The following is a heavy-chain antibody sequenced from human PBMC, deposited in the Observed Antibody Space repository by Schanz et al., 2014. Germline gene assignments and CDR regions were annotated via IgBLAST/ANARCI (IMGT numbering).Heavy chain of an antibody. CDR1: GFTFTDHA. V-gene: IGHV3-23*04. CDR3: XXXXXXXSGYYLPYYGMDV. Sequence: EVQLVESGGGLVQPGGSLRLSCATSGFTFTDHAMSWVRQAPGKGLEWVSTISGLGEATFYSDSVKGRFTVSRDNSKXXXXXXXXXXXXXXXXXXXXXXXXXXXSGYYLPYYGMDVWGQGTTVIVSS. J-gene: IGHJ6*02. CDR2: ISGLGEAT. D-gene: IGHD3-22*01.